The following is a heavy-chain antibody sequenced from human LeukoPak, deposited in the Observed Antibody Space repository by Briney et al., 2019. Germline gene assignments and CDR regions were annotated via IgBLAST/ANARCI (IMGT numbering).Heavy chain of an antibody. D-gene: IGHD3-16*02. J-gene: IGHJ5*02. CDR3: AKLSGFAFDP. V-gene: IGHV4-31*03. CDR1: GGSISSGGFY. Sequence: LSLTCTVSGGSISSGGFYWSWIRQHPGKGLEWIGYIYYSGNTYYNPSLKSRITISVDTSKNQFSLRLSSVTAADTAVYFCAKLSGFAFDPWGQGILVTVSS. CDR2: IYYSGNT.